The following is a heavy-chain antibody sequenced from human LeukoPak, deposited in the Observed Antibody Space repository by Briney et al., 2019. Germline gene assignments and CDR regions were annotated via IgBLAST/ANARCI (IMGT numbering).Heavy chain of an antibody. J-gene: IGHJ5*02. V-gene: IGHV3-9*01. Sequence: GRSLRLSCAASGFTFDDYAMHWVRQAPGKGLGWVSGISWNSGSIGYADSVKGRFTISRDNAKNSLYLQMNSLRAEDTALYYCAKGSSTSCYANWFDPWGQGTLVTVSS. CDR1: GFTFDDYA. D-gene: IGHD2-2*01. CDR3: AKGSSTSCYANWFDP. CDR2: ISWNSGSI.